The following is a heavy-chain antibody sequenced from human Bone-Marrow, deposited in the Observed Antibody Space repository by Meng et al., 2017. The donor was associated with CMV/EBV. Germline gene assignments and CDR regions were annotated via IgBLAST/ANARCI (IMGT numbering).Heavy chain of an antibody. J-gene: IGHJ4*02. V-gene: IGHV4-34*01. Sequence: SETLSLTCAVYGGSFSDYYWSWIRQPPGKGLEWIGEINHRGSTNYNPSLKSRVTISVDTSKNQFSLKLSSVTAADTAVYHCARNQYYFIDYWGQGTLVTVSS. CDR3: ARNQYYFIDY. CDR1: GGSFSDYY. CDR2: INHRGST. D-gene: IGHD2/OR15-2a*01.